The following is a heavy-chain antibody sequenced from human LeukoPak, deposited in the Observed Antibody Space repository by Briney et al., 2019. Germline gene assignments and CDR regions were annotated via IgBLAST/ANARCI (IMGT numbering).Heavy chain of an antibody. J-gene: IGHJ5*02. CDR3: ARAGYCSSTSCLNWFDP. V-gene: IGHV3-48*01. Sequence: GGSLRLSCAASGFTFSSYSMNWVRQAPGKGLEWVSYISSSSSTIYYADSVKGRFTISRDNAKNSLYLQMNSLRAEDTAVYYCARAGYCSSTSCLNWFDPWGQGTLVTVSS. CDR1: GFTFSSYS. D-gene: IGHD2-2*01. CDR2: ISSSSSTI.